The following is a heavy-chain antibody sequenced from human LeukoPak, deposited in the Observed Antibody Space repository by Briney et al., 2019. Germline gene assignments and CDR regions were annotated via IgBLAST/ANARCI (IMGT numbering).Heavy chain of an antibody. D-gene: IGHD3-10*01. CDR2: IRSKAYGGTT. Sequence: GGSLRLSCTASGFTFGDYAMSWVRQAPGKGLEWVGFIRSKAYGGTTEYAASVKGRFTISRDDSTSIAYLQMNSLKTEDTAVYYCTREPQSTYYYGSGSPVEDYWGQGTLVTVSS. J-gene: IGHJ4*02. CDR3: TREPQSTYYYGSGSPVEDY. CDR1: GFTFGDYA. V-gene: IGHV3-49*04.